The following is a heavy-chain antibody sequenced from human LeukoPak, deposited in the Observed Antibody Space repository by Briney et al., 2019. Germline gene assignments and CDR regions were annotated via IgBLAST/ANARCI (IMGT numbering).Heavy chain of an antibody. Sequence: QPGGSLRLSCAASGFTFSSYGMYWVRQAPGKGLEWVAVISFDGSNKYYADSVRGRFTVSRDNSKDTLYLQMNSLRAEDTALYYCAKDRGDFSGWFFWGQGTLVTVSS. CDR3: AKDRGDFSGWFF. CDR1: GFTFSSYG. D-gene: IGHD6-19*01. CDR2: ISFDGSNK. V-gene: IGHV3-30*18. J-gene: IGHJ4*02.